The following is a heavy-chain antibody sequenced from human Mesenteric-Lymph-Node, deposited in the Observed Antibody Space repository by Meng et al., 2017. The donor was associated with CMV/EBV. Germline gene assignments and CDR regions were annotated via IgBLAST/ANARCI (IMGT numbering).Heavy chain of an antibody. V-gene: IGHV1-69*05. CDR2: IIPIFGTA. CDR3: ARKVGYCSSTSCQDWFDP. J-gene: IGHJ5*02. Sequence: SVKVSCKASGGTFSSYAISWVRQAPGQGLEWMGGIIPIFGTANYAQKFQGRVTTTTDESTSTAYMELSSLRSEDTAVYYCARKVGYCSSTSCQDWFDPWGQGTLVTVSS. CDR1: GGTFSSYA. D-gene: IGHD2-2*01.